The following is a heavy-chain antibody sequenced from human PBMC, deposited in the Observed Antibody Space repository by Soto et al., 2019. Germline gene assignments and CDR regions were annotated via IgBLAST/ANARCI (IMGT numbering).Heavy chain of an antibody. CDR1: GHSISSGGYY. CDR3: ARETAEIFIAARVRAGNWFDP. V-gene: IGHV4-31*02. J-gene: IGHJ5*02. CDR2: IYYSGST. Sequence: TLSLTCTVSGHSISSGGYYWSWIRLRPGMGLEWLGYIYYSGSTYYNPSLKSRVTISVDTSKNQFSLKLSSVTAADTAVYYCARETAEIFIAARVRAGNWFDPWGQGTLVTVS. D-gene: IGHD6-25*01.